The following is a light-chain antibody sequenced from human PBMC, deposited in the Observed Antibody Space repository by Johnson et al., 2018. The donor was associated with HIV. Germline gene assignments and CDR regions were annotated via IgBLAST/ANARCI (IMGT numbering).Light chain of an antibody. V-gene: IGLV1-51*01. CDR1: SSNIGNHY. CDR2: DNN. Sequence: HSVLTQPPSVSAAPGQKVTISCSGSSSNIGNHYVSWYQQLPGTAPKLLIYDNNKRPSGIPDRFSGSKSGTSATLGITGLRTGSEADYYSGTWDSSLVGVFGNGSKVAVL. J-gene: IGLJ1*01. CDR3: GTWDSSLVGV.